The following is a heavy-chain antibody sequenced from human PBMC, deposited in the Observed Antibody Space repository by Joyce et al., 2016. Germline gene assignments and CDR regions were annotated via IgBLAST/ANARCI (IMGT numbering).Heavy chain of an antibody. CDR2: IYYSGST. D-gene: IGHD5-12*01. J-gene: IGHJ4*02. CDR3: ARYSVVDIVATTVRYYFDY. CDR1: GGSISSGGYY. V-gene: IGHV4-31*03. Sequence: QVQLQESGPRLVKPSQTLSLTCTVSGGSISSGGYYWSWIRQHPGKGLEWIGYIYYSGSTYYCPSLKSRVTISVDTSKNQFSLKLTSVTAADTAVYYCARYSVVDIVATTVRYYFDYWGQGTLVTVSS.